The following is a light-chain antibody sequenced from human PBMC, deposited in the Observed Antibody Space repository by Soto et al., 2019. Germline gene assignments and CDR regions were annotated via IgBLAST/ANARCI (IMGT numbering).Light chain of an antibody. V-gene: IGLV1-40*01. CDR2: GNS. Sequence: QSVLTQPPSVSGAPGQRVTISCTGSSSNIGAGYDVHWYQQLPGTAPKLLIYGNSNRPSGVPDRFSGSKSGTSASLAISGLRSEDEADYYCAAWDDSLFWVFGGGTKLTVL. J-gene: IGLJ3*02. CDR3: AAWDDSLFWV. CDR1: SSNIGAGYD.